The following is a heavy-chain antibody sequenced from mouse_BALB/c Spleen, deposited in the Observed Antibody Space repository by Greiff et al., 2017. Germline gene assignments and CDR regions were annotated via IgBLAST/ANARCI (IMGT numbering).Heavy chain of an antibody. V-gene: IGHV2-6-2*01. J-gene: IGHJ2*01. Sequence: VHLVESGPDLVAPSQSLSITCTVSGFSLTSYGVHWVRQPPGKGLEWLVVIWSDGSTTYNSALKSRLSISKDNSKSQVFLKMNSLQTDDTAMYYCARHKYGNYFYFDYWGQGTTLTVSS. CDR2: IWSDGST. D-gene: IGHD2-10*02. CDR3: ARHKYGNYFYFDY. CDR1: GFSLTSYG.